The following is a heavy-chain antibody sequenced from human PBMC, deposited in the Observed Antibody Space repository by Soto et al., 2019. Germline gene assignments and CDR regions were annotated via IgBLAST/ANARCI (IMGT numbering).Heavy chain of an antibody. CDR1: GFSFTTYD. Sequence: QVQLVQSGAEVKKPGASVKVSCKASGFSFTTYDVIWLRQAPGQGLEWMGWISVDDGNTKYAQKIQGRATMTTDTSTSTDYMELRSLRSDDTAVYYCARVGEGWLEPREFCPHWGQGTLVTVSS. CDR2: ISVDDGNT. V-gene: IGHV1-18*01. J-gene: IGHJ1*01. CDR3: ARVGEGWLEPREFCPH. D-gene: IGHD3-10*01.